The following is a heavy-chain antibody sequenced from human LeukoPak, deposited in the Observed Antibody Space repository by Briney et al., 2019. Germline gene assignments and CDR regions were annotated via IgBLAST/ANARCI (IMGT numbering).Heavy chain of an antibody. Sequence: SETLSLTCTVSGGSISSYYWSWIRQPPGKGLEWIGYIYYSGSTNYNPSLKSRVTISVDTSKNQFSLKLSSVTAADTAVYYCARGDGGSYGFDYWGQGTLVTVSS. J-gene: IGHJ4*02. CDR3: ARGDGGSYGFDY. V-gene: IGHV4-59*01. CDR2: IYYSGST. D-gene: IGHD1-26*01. CDR1: GGSISSYY.